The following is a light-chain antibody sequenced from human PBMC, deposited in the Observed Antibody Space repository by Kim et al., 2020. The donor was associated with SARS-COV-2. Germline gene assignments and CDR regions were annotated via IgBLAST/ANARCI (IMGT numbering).Light chain of an antibody. CDR3: AAWDDSLKGYV. CDR2: SNT. V-gene: IGLV1-44*01. CDR1: SSNSGSNT. Sequence: GQRVTITCSGSSSNSGSNTVNWSQHPPGTAPKLLIYSNTQRPSGVPDRFSGSKSGTSASLAISGLQSEDEADYYCAAWDDSLKGYVFGTGTKVTVL. J-gene: IGLJ1*01.